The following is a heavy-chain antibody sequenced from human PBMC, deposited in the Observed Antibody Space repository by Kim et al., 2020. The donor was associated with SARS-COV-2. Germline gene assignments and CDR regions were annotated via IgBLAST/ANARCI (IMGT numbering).Heavy chain of an antibody. Sequence: GGSLRLSCAASWFTVSADHMSWVRQAPGKGLEWVSLLFSDSRTFYADSVKGRFTNSRDDSRNTVYLEMNSLRPEDTAAYYCARHDWFDPWGHGTQGNVSS. CDR1: WFTVSADH. CDR3: ARHDWFDP. CDR2: LFSDSRT. J-gene: IGHJ5*02. V-gene: IGHV3-53*01.